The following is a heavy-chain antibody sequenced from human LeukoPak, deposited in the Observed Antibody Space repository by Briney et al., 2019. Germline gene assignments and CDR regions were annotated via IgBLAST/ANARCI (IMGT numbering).Heavy chain of an antibody. J-gene: IGHJ4*02. CDR3: ARSQFDRFGELLSDY. V-gene: IGHV4-34*01. Sequence: SETLSLTCAVYGGSFSGYYWSWIRQPPGKGLEWIGKINHSGSTNYNPSLKSRVTISVDTSKNQFSLKLSSVTAADTAVYYWARSQFDRFGELLSDYWGQGTLVTVSS. CDR1: GGSFSGYY. CDR2: INHSGST. D-gene: IGHD3-10*01.